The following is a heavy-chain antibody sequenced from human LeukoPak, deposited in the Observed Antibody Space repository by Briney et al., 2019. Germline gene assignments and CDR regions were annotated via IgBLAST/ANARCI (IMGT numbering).Heavy chain of an antibody. CDR3: AKVDGLLWFGELLNAFDI. D-gene: IGHD3-10*01. CDR2: ISGSGGST. V-gene: IGHV3-23*01. Sequence: GGSLRLSCAASGFTFSSYAMSWVRQAPGKGLEWVSAISGSGGSTYYADSVKGRFTISRDNSKNTLYLQMNSLRAEDTAVYYCAKVDGLLWFGELLNAFDIWGQGTMVTVSS. CDR1: GFTFSSYA. J-gene: IGHJ3*02.